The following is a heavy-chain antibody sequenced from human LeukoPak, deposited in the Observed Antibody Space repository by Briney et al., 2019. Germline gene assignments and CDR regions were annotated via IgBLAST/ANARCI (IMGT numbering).Heavy chain of an antibody. CDR2: ISYDGSNK. Sequence: GGSLRLSCAASGFTFSSYAMHWVRQAPGKGLEWVAVISYDGSNKYYADSVKGRFTISRDNSKNTLYLQMNSLRAEDTAVYYCARDLYTMVRGVMRYWGQGTLVTVSS. V-gene: IGHV3-30-3*01. D-gene: IGHD3-10*01. J-gene: IGHJ4*02. CDR1: GFTFSSYA. CDR3: ARDLYTMVRGVMRY.